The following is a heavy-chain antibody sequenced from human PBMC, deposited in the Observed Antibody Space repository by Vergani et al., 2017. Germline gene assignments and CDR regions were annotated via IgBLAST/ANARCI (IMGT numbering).Heavy chain of an antibody. J-gene: IGHJ6*03. Sequence: QVQLQESGPGLVKPSQTLSLSCSVSGGSISSGDYYWTWIRQPPGKGLEWIGYIYYSGSTNYNPSLKSRVTISVDTSKNQFSLKLSSVTAADTAVYYCARAMLGYCSSTSCYYYYYYYMDVWGKGTTVTVSS. CDR3: ARAMLGYCSSTSCYYYYYYYMDV. V-gene: IGHV4-61*08. D-gene: IGHD2-2*01. CDR2: IYYSGST. CDR1: GGSISSGDYY.